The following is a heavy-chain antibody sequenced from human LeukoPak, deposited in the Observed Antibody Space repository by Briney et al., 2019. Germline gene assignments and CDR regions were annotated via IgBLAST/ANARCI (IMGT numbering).Heavy chain of an antibody. CDR1: GFTFSSYW. Sequence: PGGSLRLSCAASGFTFSSYWMHWVRQASGKGLEWVSSISSSSSYIYYADSVKGRFTISRDNAKNSLYLQMNSLRAEDTAVYYCARAWVGFMIVVAIDYWGQGTLVTVSS. CDR3: ARAWVGFMIVVAIDY. D-gene: IGHD3-22*01. CDR2: ISSSSSYI. V-gene: IGHV3-21*01. J-gene: IGHJ4*02.